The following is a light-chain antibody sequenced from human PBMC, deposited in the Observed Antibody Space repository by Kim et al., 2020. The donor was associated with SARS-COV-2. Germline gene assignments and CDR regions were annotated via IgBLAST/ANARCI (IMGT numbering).Light chain of an antibody. J-gene: IGKJ5*01. CDR2: GAS. CDR3: QQFERSPIT. V-gene: IGKV3-20*01. Sequence: GERATYXCRXSQNVXTVYXXXYXXXPGQAPSLLXYGASNRATGTPXRFRGSGSGTDFALIISKLEXXXLGVYYCQQFERSPITFGQGTRLEIK. CDR1: QNVXTVY.